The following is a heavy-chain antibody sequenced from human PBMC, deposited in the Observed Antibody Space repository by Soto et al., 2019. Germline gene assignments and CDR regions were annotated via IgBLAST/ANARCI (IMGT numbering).Heavy chain of an antibody. J-gene: IGHJ6*03. CDR3: ASVYCTSTSCYTWDYYYMDV. Sequence: TLSLTCTVSGGSISSGDYYWSWIRQHPGKGLEWIGYIYYSGSTYYNPSLKSRVTISVDTSKNQFSLKLSSVTAADTAVYYCASVYCTSTSCYTWDYYYMDVWGKGTTVTVSS. D-gene: IGHD2-2*02. V-gene: IGHV4-31*03. CDR1: GGSISSGDYY. CDR2: IYYSGST.